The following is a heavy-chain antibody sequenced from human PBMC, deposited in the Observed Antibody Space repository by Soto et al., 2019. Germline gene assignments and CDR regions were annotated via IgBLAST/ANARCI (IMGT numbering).Heavy chain of an antibody. V-gene: IGHV3-33*01. CDR3: AREAGWEV. D-gene: IGHD2-15*01. CDR1: GFTFRNYG. CDR2: IWSDGSKE. Sequence: QVQVVESGGGVVQPGRSLRLSCAASGFTFRNYGMHWVRQAPGKGLEWVAVIWSDGSKEYYADSVKGRFAISRDNSKSTLYLQMNSLRADDTALYYCAREAGWEVWGQGTTVTVSS. J-gene: IGHJ6*02.